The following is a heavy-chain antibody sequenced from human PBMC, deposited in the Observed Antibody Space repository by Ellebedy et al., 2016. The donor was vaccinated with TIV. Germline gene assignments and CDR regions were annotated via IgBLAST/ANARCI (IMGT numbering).Heavy chain of an antibody. CDR2: IITIYGTA. CDR3: ARGLIGSGYGMDV. J-gene: IGHJ6*02. CDR1: GDTLRNYA. V-gene: IGHV1-69*13. D-gene: IGHD6-19*01. Sequence: ASVKVSXXASGDTLRNYAFSWVRQAPGQGLEWIGGIITIYGTANYAQKFQGRVTITADESTSTVYMELSSLRSDDTAVYYCARGLIGSGYGMDVWGQGTTVTVSS.